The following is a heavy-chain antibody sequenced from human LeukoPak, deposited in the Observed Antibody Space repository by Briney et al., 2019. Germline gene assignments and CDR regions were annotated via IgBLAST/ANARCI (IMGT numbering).Heavy chain of an antibody. CDR2: ISYDGSNK. J-gene: IGHJ4*02. CDR1: GFSLSAYG. Sequence: RRSLRLPCAASGFSLSAYGVHWVRQAPGKGMEWVAVISYDGSNKYYADSVKGRFTISRDNSKNTLYLQMNSLRAEDTAVYYCAMKGDSIAARRGYNYWGQGTLVTVSS. D-gene: IGHD6-6*01. CDR3: AMKGDSIAARRGYNY. V-gene: IGHV3-30*03.